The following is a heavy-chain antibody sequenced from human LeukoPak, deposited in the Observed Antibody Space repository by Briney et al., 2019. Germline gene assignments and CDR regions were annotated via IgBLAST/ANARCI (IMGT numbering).Heavy chain of an antibody. D-gene: IGHD1-1*01. CDR2: INGDGSRT. CDR1: GFTFSSHW. Sequence: GGSLRLSCAASGFTFSSHWMHWVRQAPGKGLVWVSRINGDGSRTTYADSVQGRFTISRDNAKNTLYLQMNSLRDEGTAVYYCAGAIGTLDYWGRGTLVTVSS. CDR3: AGAIGTLDY. J-gene: IGHJ4*02. V-gene: IGHV3-74*01.